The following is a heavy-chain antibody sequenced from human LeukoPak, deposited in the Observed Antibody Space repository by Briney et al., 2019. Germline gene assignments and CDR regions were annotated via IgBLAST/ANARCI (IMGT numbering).Heavy chain of an antibody. V-gene: IGHV3-21*01. Sequence: GGSLRLSCAASGFTFSSYSMNWVRQAPGKGLEWVSSISSGSTYMYYADSVKGRFSISRDNAKNTLYLQMNSPRVEDTAVYYCARGRPHGNDYWGQGTLVTVSS. D-gene: IGHD4-23*01. J-gene: IGHJ4*02. CDR2: ISSGSTYM. CDR1: GFTFSSYS. CDR3: ARGRPHGNDY.